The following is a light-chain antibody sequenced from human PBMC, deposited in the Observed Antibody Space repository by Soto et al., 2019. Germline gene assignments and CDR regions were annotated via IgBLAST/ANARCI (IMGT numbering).Light chain of an antibody. CDR2: EVS. J-gene: IGLJ1*01. CDR1: SSDVGSYIF. Sequence: QSVLTQPPSASGSPGQSVTISCTGTSSDVGSYIFVSWYQQHPGKAPKVMIYEVSKRPSGVPDRFSGSKSGNTASLTVSGLQAEDEADYYCQSYDSSLSGLYVFGTGTKLTVL. CDR3: QSYDSSLSGLYV. V-gene: IGLV2-8*01.